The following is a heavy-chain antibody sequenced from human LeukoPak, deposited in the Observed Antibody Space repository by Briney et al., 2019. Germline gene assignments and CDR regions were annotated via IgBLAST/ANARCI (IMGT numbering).Heavy chain of an antibody. Sequence: ASVKVSCKASGYTFTSYYMHWVRQAPGQGLEWMGTINPSGGSTSYAQKFQGRVTMTRDTSTSTVYMELSSLRSEDTAVYYCARDQGVYGDYGNYYYGMDVWGQGTTVTVSS. CDR1: GYTFTSYY. CDR3: ARDQGVYGDYGNYYYGMDV. V-gene: IGHV1-46*01. CDR2: INPSGGST. D-gene: IGHD4-17*01. J-gene: IGHJ6*02.